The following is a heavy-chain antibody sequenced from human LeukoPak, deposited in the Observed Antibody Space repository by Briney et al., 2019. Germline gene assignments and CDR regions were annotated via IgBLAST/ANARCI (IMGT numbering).Heavy chain of an antibody. CDR1: GGTFSSYA. Sequence: SVKVSCKASGGTFSSYAISWVRQAPGQGLEWMGGIIPIFGTANYAQKFQGRVTITTDESTSTAYMERSSLRSEDTAVYYCAEGSPYCSSTSCYVWFDPWGQGTLVTVSS. CDR3: AEGSPYCSSTSCYVWFDP. CDR2: IIPIFGTA. D-gene: IGHD2-2*01. V-gene: IGHV1-69*05. J-gene: IGHJ5*02.